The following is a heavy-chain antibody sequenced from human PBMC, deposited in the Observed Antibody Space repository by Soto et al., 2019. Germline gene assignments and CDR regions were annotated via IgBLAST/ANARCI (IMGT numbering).Heavy chain of an antibody. V-gene: IGHV3-21*01. CDR3: AIAANLGYCSGGSCYHLPFDY. D-gene: IGHD2-15*01. Sequence: GGSLRLSCAASGFTFSSYSMNWVRQAPGKGLEWVSSISSSSSYIYYADSVKGRFTISRDNAKNSLYLQMNSLRAEDTAVYYCAIAANLGYCSGGSCYHLPFDYWGQGTLVTVSS. J-gene: IGHJ4*02. CDR2: ISSSSSYI. CDR1: GFTFSSYS.